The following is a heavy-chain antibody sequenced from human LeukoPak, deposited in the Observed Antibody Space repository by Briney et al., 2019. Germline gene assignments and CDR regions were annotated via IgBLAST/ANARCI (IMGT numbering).Heavy chain of an antibody. CDR3: ARDTLRRFDF. Sequence: GGSLRLSCAASGFTFSSNWMTWVRQAPGKGLEWVANMNQDGSEKYYVDSVKSRFTISRDNAKNSLYLQMNSLRAEDTAVYYCARDTLRRFDFWGLGTLVTVSS. CDR1: GFTFSSNW. V-gene: IGHV3-7*04. CDR2: MNQDGSEK. D-gene: IGHD2-15*01. J-gene: IGHJ4*02.